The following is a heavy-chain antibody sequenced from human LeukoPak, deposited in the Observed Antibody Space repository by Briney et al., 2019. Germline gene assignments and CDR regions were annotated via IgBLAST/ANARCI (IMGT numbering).Heavy chain of an antibody. V-gene: IGHV5-51*01. J-gene: IGHJ3*02. Sequence: GESLKISCQGSGSTFTTSWIGWVRQLPGKGLEWMGIIYPDDSDTTYSPSFQGQATISADKSISTSYLQWSSLKASDTAMYYCARRRYYYDSSGYIDAFDIWGQGTMVTVSS. CDR2: IYPDDSDT. CDR1: GSTFTTSW. CDR3: ARRRYYYDSSGYIDAFDI. D-gene: IGHD3-22*01.